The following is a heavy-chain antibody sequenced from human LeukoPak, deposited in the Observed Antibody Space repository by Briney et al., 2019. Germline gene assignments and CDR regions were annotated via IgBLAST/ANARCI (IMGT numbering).Heavy chain of an antibody. CDR3: ARARFGYNRGPFDY. D-gene: IGHD5-24*01. J-gene: IGHJ4*02. Sequence: GGSLRLSRAASGFTFSNYAMHWVRQAPGKGLEWVAFISYDGSNKHYADSVKGRFTISRDNSKNTLYLQMNSLRPEDTAVYYCARARFGYNRGPFDYWGQGILVTVSS. CDR2: ISYDGSNK. CDR1: GFTFSNYA. V-gene: IGHV3-30-3*01.